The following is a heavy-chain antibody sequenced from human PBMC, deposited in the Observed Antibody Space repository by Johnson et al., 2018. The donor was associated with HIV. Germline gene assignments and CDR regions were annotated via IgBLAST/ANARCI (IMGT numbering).Heavy chain of an antibody. CDR1: GFTFSSFG. CDR3: TKCIWGSSLIDAFDI. Sequence: QVHLVESGGGVVQPGRSLRLSCAASGFTFSSFGMHWVRQAPGKGLEWVAVIWYDGSNTYFADSVKGRFTISRDNSKNTLYLQMNSLRAEDTAVYYCTKCIWGSSLIDAFDIWGQGTMVTVSS. V-gene: IGHV3-33*06. CDR2: IWYDGSNT. D-gene: IGHD6-13*01. J-gene: IGHJ3*02.